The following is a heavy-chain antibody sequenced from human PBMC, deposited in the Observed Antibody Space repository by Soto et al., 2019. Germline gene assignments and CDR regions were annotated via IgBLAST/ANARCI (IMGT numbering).Heavy chain of an antibody. CDR3: ARGHIAMVPFDP. CDR2: INAGNGNT. D-gene: IGHD2-8*01. V-gene: IGHV1-3*01. CDR1: GYTFTSYA. J-gene: IGHJ5*02. Sequence: GASVKVSCKASGYTFTSYAMHWVRQAPGQRLEWMGWINAGNGNTKYSQKFQGRVTITRDTSASTAYMELSSLRSEDTAVYYCARGHIAMVPFDPWGQGTLVTVSS.